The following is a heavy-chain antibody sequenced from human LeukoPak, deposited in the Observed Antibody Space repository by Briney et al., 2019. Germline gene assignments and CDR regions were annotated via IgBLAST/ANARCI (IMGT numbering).Heavy chain of an antibody. CDR1: GVTFSNYG. CDR2: TRSDGSNK. V-gene: IGHV3-30*02. D-gene: IGHD6-19*01. J-gene: IGHJ4*02. Sequence: GGSLRLSCVASGVTFSNYGMHWVRQAPGKGLEWVAFTRSDGSNKYYADSVKGRFTISRDNSKNTQYLQMNSLRVEDTAVYYCAKAVAGLDYWGQGILVTVSS. CDR3: AKAVAGLDY.